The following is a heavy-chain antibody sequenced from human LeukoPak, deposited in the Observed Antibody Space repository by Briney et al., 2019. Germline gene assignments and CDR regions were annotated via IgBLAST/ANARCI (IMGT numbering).Heavy chain of an antibody. D-gene: IGHD4-23*01. CDR1: GFTFRSYS. V-gene: IGHV3-21*01. CDR2: ISSSSSYI. CDR3: ARPELRGFAPNY. J-gene: IGHJ4*02. Sequence: GGSLRLSCAASGFTFRSYSMNWVRQAPGKGLEWVSSISSSSSYIYYADSVKGRFTISRDNPKNSLYLQMNSLRAEDTAVYYCARPELRGFAPNYWGQGTLVTVSS.